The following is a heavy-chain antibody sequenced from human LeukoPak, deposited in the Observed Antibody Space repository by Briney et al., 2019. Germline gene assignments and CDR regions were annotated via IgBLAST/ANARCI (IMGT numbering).Heavy chain of an antibody. V-gene: IGHV4-31*03. D-gene: IGHD2-15*01. CDR2: IYHTGST. CDR1: SDSISSGGYY. Sequence: SETLSLTCTVSSDSISSGGYYWSWIRQHPGKGLEWIGCIYHTGSTHYNPSLKSRVTMSVDTSKNQISLKLSSVTAADTAVYYCASFAQLAHSSNGNCYDWFDPWGQGTPVIVSP. J-gene: IGHJ5*02. CDR3: ASFAQLAHSSNGNCYDWFDP.